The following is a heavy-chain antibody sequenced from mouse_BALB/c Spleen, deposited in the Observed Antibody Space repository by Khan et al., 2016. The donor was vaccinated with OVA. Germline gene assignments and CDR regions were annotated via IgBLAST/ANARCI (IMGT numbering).Heavy chain of an antibody. Sequence: EVKVEESGGGLVQPGGSMKLSCVASGFTFSNYWVNWVRQSPEKGLEWVAEIRLKSDDYVTHYAEYVKGRFTISRDDSKSSVYLQMNNVRAEDTGIYYCWILLWGQGTTLTVSS. CDR2: IRLKSDDYVT. CDR3: WILL. D-gene: IGHD6-1*01. V-gene: IGHV6-6*02. CDR1: GFTFSNYW. J-gene: IGHJ2*01.